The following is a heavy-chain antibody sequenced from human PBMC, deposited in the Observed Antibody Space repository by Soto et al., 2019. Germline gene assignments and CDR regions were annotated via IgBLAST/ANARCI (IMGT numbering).Heavy chain of an antibody. CDR3: ATQEVGGTYVYTFDP. D-gene: IGHD1-26*01. CDR1: GGSITSSSDY. V-gene: IGHV4-39*01. J-gene: IGHJ5*02. CDR2: IYYSGST. Sequence: QLHLQESGPGLVKPSETLSLTCTVSGGSITSSSDYRGWIRQPPGKGLEWIGSIYYSGSTYYNPSLKSRVTISVDTFKNQFSLKLSSVTAADTAVYYCATQEVGGTYVYTFDPWGQGTLVTVSS.